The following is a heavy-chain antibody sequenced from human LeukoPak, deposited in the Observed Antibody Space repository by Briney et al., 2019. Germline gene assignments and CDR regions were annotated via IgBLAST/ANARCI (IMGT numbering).Heavy chain of an antibody. J-gene: IGHJ4*02. CDR1: GFTFSSCA. CDR3: ASRPRADMGPLDY. Sequence: GGSLRLSCAASGFTFSSCAMTWVRQAPGKGLEWVASITGDGTRTYYTDSVKGRFTISRDNSKNALYLQMNSLRADETAIYYCASRPRADMGPLDYWGQGTLVTVST. D-gene: IGHD1-14*01. V-gene: IGHV3-23*01. CDR2: ITGDGTRT.